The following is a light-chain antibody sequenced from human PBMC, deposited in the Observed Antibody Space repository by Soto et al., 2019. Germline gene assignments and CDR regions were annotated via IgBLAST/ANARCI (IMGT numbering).Light chain of an antibody. CDR1: QSVANN. J-gene: IGKJ1*01. CDR2: GAS. Sequence: EIVMTQSPATLSVSPGESATLSCRASQSVANNLAWYQQKPGQAPRLLIYGASTRATGIPARFSGSGSGTDLTLTISSLEPEDFAVYYCQQRSNWLWTFGQGTKVDIK. CDR3: QQRSNWLWT. V-gene: IGKV3-11*01.